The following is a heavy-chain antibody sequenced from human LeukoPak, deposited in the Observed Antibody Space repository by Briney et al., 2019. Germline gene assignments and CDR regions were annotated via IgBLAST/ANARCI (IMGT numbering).Heavy chain of an antibody. CDR1: GFTFSDYY. CDR2: ISSSSSYT. V-gene: IGHV3-11*03. D-gene: IGHD3-22*01. J-gene: IGHJ3*01. CDR3: ARASRDYDISGRDAFDF. Sequence: KPGGSLRLSCAASGFTFSDYYMSWIRQAPGKGLEWVSYISSSSSYTNYADSVKGRFTISRDNAKNSLYLQMNSLRAEDTAVYYCARASRDYDISGRDAFDFWGRGTLVSVSS.